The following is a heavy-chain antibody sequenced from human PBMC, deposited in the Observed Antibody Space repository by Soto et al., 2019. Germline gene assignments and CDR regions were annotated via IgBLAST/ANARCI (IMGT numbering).Heavy chain of an antibody. J-gene: IGHJ4*02. D-gene: IGHD2-15*01. V-gene: IGHV4-39*01. CDR1: GGSIYRSGYY. CDR3: GKVLVGATGHTDSDS. Sequence: SETLSLTCTVSGGSIYRSGYYWGWIRQPPGRGLEWIGNIDYNGVTYSNPSLKSRVTISRDTSKNQFSLKLTSVTAADTALYYCGKVLVGATGHTDSDSWGPGTLVTVPS. CDR2: IDYNGVT.